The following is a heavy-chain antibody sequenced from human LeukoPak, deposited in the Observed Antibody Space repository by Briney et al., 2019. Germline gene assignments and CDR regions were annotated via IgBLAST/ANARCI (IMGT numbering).Heavy chain of an antibody. J-gene: IGHJ5*02. CDR2: INIGGTNT. Sequence: GGSLRLSCAASGFTFNDYYMSWIRQAPGKGLEWLSYINIGGTNTHYADSVKGRFTNPRDNAKKSLYLEMNNLRAEDTAVYYCATDGAGFDTWGQGVLVTVSS. CDR1: GFTFNDYY. V-gene: IGHV3-11*01. CDR3: ATDGAGFDT.